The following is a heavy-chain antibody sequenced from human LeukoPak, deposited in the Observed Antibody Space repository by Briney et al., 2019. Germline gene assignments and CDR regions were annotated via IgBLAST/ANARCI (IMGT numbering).Heavy chain of an antibody. V-gene: IGHV3-11*01. J-gene: IGHJ4*02. D-gene: IGHD5-12*01. Sequence: GGSLRLSCAASGFTFSDYYMSWIRQAPGKGLEWVSYISSSGSTIYYADSVKGRFTISRDNAKNSLYLQMNSLRAEDTAVHYCARERSGYDVYYFDYWGQGTLVTVSS. CDR1: GFTFSDYY. CDR2: ISSSGSTI. CDR3: ARERSGYDVYYFDY.